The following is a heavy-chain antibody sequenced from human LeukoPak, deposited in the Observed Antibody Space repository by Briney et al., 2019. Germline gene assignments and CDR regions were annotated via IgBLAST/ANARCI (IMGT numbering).Heavy chain of an antibody. D-gene: IGHD3-10*01. J-gene: IGHJ4*02. Sequence: ASVKVSCKASGGTFSSYAISWVRQAPGQGLEWMGGIIPIFGTANYAQKFQGRVTITTDESTSTAYMELSSLRSEDTAVYYCARGLTMVRGVMGYFDYWGQGTLVTVPS. CDR1: GGTFSSYA. V-gene: IGHV1-69*05. CDR3: ARGLTMVRGVMGYFDY. CDR2: IIPIFGTA.